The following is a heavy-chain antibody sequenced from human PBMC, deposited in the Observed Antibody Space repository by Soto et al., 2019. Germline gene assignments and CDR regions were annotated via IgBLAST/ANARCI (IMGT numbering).Heavy chain of an antibody. D-gene: IGHD3-22*01. CDR2: ISDGGGTT. CDR1: GFSFSSYE. V-gene: IGHV3-23*01. Sequence: GGSLRLSCAASGFSFSSYEMNWVRQAPGKGLEWVSAISDGGGTTYYADSVKGRFTISRDNSKNTLYLQMDSLRAEDTAVYYCAKNRGIIMIVDSWGQGTLVTVSS. CDR3: AKNRGIIMIVDS. J-gene: IGHJ5*01.